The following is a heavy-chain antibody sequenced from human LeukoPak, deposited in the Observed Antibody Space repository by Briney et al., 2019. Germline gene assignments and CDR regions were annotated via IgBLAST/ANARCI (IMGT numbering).Heavy chain of an antibody. CDR2: INPNSGGT. CDR1: GYTFTGYY. Sequence: ASVKVSCKASGYTFTGYYMHWVRQAPGQGLEWMGWINPNSGGTNYAQKFQGRVTMTRDTSISTAYMELSRLRSDDTAVYYCAREEGYSYGTGLSYWGQGTLVTVSS. CDR3: AREEGYSYGTGLSY. D-gene: IGHD5-18*01. V-gene: IGHV1-2*02. J-gene: IGHJ4*02.